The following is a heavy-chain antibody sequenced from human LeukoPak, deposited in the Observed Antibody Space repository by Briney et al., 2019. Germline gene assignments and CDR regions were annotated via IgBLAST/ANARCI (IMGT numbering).Heavy chain of an antibody. D-gene: IGHD3-10*01. CDR3: ANSHYGSGSYYLLDY. CDR1: GFTFSSYG. V-gene: IGHV3-30*02. CDR2: IRYDGSNK. Sequence: PGGSLRLSCAASGFTFSSYGMHWVRQAPGKGLEWVAFIRYDGSNKYYADSVKGRFTISRDNSKNTLYLQMNSLRAEDTAVYYCANSHYGSGSYYLLDYWGQGTLVTVSS. J-gene: IGHJ4*02.